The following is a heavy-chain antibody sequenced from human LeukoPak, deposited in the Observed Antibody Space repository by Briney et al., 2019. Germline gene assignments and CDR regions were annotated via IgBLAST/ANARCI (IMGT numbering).Heavy chain of an antibody. Sequence: SETLSLTCSVSQGSITTPDYYWGWIRQPPGKGLEWIGTLSYTGNTYYNPSLKSRVTISVDTSKNQFSLKLSSVTAADTAVYYCARRVLMDVWGKGTTVTISS. V-gene: IGHV4-39*07. J-gene: IGHJ6*03. CDR1: QGSITTPDYY. D-gene: IGHD5/OR15-5a*01. CDR3: ARRVLMDV. CDR2: LSYTGNT.